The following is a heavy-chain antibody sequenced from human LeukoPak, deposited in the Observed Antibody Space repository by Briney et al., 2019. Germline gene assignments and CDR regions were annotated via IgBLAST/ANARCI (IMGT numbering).Heavy chain of an antibody. V-gene: IGHV3-33*01. CDR3: SRDEGRDYDILTGSNWFDP. D-gene: IGHD3-9*01. Sequence: GGSLRLSCAASGFTFSSYGMHWVRQAPGKGLEWVAVIWYDGSNKYYADSVKGRFTISRDNSKNTLYLQMNSLRAEETAVYYCSRDEGRDYDILTGSNWFDPWGQGTLVTVSS. CDR1: GFTFSSYG. J-gene: IGHJ5*02. CDR2: IWYDGSNK.